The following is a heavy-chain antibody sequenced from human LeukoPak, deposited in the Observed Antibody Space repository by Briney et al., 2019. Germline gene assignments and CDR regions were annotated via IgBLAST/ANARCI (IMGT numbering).Heavy chain of an antibody. CDR3: ASTTVVVPTAPGYAFDI. D-gene: IGHD2-2*01. Sequence: ASVKVSCKASGGTFSTYSINWVRQAPGQGLEWMGGIIPIFETTNYAQKFQGRVTITADESTSTAYMELSGLRSEDTAMYYCASTTVVVPTAPGYAFDIWGQGTMVTVSS. CDR1: GGTFSTYS. J-gene: IGHJ3*02. V-gene: IGHV1-69*13. CDR2: IIPIFETT.